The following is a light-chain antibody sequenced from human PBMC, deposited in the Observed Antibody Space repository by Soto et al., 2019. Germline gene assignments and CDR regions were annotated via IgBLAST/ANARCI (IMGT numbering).Light chain of an antibody. Sequence: EIVMTQSPATLSVSPGERATLSCRASQSVSSNLAWYQQKPGQAPRLLIYGASTRATGIPARFSGSGSGTEFTLTISSLQSEDFEVYYCQQYNNWLLWTFGQGTRWIS. CDR3: QQYNNWLLWT. CDR1: QSVSSN. CDR2: GAS. V-gene: IGKV3-15*01. J-gene: IGKJ1*01.